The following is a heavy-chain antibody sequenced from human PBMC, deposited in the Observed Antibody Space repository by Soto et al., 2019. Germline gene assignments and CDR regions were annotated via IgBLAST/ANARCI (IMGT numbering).Heavy chain of an antibody. Sequence: QVQLVESGGGVVQPGRSLRLSCAASGFTFSSYGMHWVRQAPGKGLEWVAGIWYDGSNKYYADSVKGRFTISRDNSKNTLYLQMNSLRAEDTAVYYCARGGWLQRDDAFDIWGQGTMVTVSS. V-gene: IGHV3-33*01. CDR3: ARGGWLQRDDAFDI. CDR1: GFTFSSYG. J-gene: IGHJ3*02. D-gene: IGHD5-12*01. CDR2: IWYDGSNK.